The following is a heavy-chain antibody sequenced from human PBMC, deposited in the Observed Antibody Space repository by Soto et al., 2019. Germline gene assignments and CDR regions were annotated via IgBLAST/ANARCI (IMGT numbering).Heavy chain of an antibody. V-gene: IGHV3-13*01. D-gene: IGHD6-13*01. CDR1: GFTFSGFD. CDR2: IGTAGDT. CDR3: AKSQEIGTHFFDS. J-gene: IGHJ4*02. Sequence: PGGSRRLSCEASGFTFSGFDMHWVRQPTGKGLEWVSSIGTAGDTYYAVSVKGRFTISRDNAKNSLSLQMNSLRAGDMAVYFCAKSQEIGTHFFDSWGQGTQVTVSS.